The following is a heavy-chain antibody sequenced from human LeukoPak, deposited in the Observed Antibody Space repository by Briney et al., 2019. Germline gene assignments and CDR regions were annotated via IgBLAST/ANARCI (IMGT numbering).Heavy chain of an antibody. V-gene: IGHV3-48*04. CDR1: GFTFSSYS. CDR3: ARVVGRYATDY. J-gene: IGHJ4*02. Sequence: PGGSLRLSCAASGFTFSSYSMNWVRQAPGKGLEWVSYISSSSSTIYYADSVKGRFTISRDNAKNSLYLQMNSLRAEDTAVYYCARVVGRYATDYWGQGTLVTVSS. D-gene: IGHD3-16*01. CDR2: ISSSSSTI.